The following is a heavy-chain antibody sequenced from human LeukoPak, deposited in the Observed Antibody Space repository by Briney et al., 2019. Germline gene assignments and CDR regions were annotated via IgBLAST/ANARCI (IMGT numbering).Heavy chain of an antibody. CDR1: GGSISSSGYY. J-gene: IGHJ3*02. V-gene: IGHV4-39*07. Sequence: PSETLSLTCTVSGGSISSSGYYWGWTRQPPGKGLEWIGSIYSSGNPYYNPSLKSRVTISVDTSKNQFSLKLSSVTAADTAVYYCARDQLGYCSSTSCDHAFDIWGQGTMVTVSS. D-gene: IGHD2-2*01. CDR2: IYSSGNP. CDR3: ARDQLGYCSSTSCDHAFDI.